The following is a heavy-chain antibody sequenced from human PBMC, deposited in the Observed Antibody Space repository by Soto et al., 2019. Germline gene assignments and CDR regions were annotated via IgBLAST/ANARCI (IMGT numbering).Heavy chain of an antibody. CDR1: GFTFSSYA. CDR3: AKDHRFLEWLSRLLWGAFDI. J-gene: IGHJ3*02. V-gene: IGHV3-23*01. Sequence: EVQLLESGGGLVQPGGSLRLSCAASGFTFSSYAMSWVRQAPGKGLEWVSAISGSGGSTYYADSVKGRFTISRDNSKNTLYLQMNSLRAEDTAVYYCAKDHRFLEWLSRLLWGAFDIWGQGTMVTVSS. D-gene: IGHD3-3*01. CDR2: ISGSGGST.